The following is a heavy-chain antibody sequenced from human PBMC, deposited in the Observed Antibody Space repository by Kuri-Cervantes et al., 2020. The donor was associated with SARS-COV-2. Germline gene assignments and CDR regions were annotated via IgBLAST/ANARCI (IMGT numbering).Heavy chain of an antibody. J-gene: IGHJ3*02. CDR3: ARGVIAARPNHHDAFDI. D-gene: IGHD6-6*01. CDR1: GGSISSYY. V-gene: IGHV4-59*01. Sequence: SETLSHPRTVAGGSISSYYWSWIRQPPGKGLEWIGYIYYSGSTNYNPSLKSRVTISVDTSKNQFSLKLSSVAAADTAVYYCARGVIAARPNHHDAFDIWGQGTMVTVSS. CDR2: IYYSGST.